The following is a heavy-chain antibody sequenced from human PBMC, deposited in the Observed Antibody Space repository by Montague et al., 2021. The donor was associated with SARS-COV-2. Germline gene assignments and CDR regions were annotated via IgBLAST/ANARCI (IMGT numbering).Heavy chain of an antibody. CDR2: INHSGST. J-gene: IGHJ4*02. Sequence: SETLSLTCAVYGGSFSGYYWSWIRQPPGRGLEWMGEINHSGSTNYNPFLKSRVTISVDTSKNQFSLKLSSVTAADTAVYYCARRGRRWLQLSPPYYFDYWGQGTLVTVSS. D-gene: IGHD5-24*01. V-gene: IGHV4-34*01. CDR3: ARRGRRWLQLSPPYYFDY. CDR1: GGSFSGYY.